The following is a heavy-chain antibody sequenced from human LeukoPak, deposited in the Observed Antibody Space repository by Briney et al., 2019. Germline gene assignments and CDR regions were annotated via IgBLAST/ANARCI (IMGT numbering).Heavy chain of an antibody. Sequence: SETLSLTCGVSGDSIIGSSNFWGWLRQPPGKGLEWIGSIYYSGSIYYNPSLKSRVTISVDTSKNKFSLTLTSVTVADTAVYYCARVGWDSSGWFDYWGQGTLVTVSS. CDR1: GDSIIGSSNF. J-gene: IGHJ4*02. V-gene: IGHV4-39*07. D-gene: IGHD6-19*01. CDR3: ARVGWDSSGWFDY. CDR2: IYYSGSI.